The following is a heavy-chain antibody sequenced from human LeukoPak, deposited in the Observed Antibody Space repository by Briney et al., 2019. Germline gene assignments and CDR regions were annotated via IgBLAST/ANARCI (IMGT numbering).Heavy chain of an antibody. CDR3: ARRHIVVVTANNWFDP. V-gene: IGHV4-34*01. Sequence: SETLSLTCAVYGGSFSGYYWSWIRQPPGKGLEWIGEINHSGSTNYNPSLKSRVTISVDTSKNQFSLKLSSVTAADTAVYYCARRHIVVVTANNWFDPWGQGTLVTVSS. J-gene: IGHJ5*02. CDR1: GGSFSGYY. D-gene: IGHD2-21*02. CDR2: INHSGST.